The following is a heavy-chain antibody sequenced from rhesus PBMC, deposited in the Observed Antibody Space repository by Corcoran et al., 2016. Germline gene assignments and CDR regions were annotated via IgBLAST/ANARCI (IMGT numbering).Heavy chain of an antibody. V-gene: IGHV3-28*02. J-gene: IGHJ4*01. D-gene: IGHD5-24*01. CDR2: INNVSSTP. Sequence: EVQLVESGGGLAKPGGSLRLSCVVSGFTSKDYWMCGVSQAPGEGLGGISIINNVSSTPYYADSVKVRFPISRETAKNTLYLQMDNLRPEDTAVYYCARDDGDSWGQGVLVTVSS. CDR1: GFTSKDYW. CDR3: ARDDGDS.